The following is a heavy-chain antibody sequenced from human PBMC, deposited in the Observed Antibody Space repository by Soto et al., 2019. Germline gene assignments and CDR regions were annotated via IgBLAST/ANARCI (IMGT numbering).Heavy chain of an antibody. D-gene: IGHD4-4*01. V-gene: IGHV3-23*01. J-gene: IGHJ6*02. CDR1: GYIFDSYA. Sequence: EVLLLGSGGGLVQPGGSLRLSCAASGYIFDSYAMSWVRQAPGKGLEWVSTISGSGGSRYYADSVKGRFTISRDNSKSTLYLQMNSLRDEDTAVYYCAPGERRRYYRQGVHVWGQGTTVTVSS. CDR2: ISGSGGSR. CDR3: APGERRRYYRQGVHV.